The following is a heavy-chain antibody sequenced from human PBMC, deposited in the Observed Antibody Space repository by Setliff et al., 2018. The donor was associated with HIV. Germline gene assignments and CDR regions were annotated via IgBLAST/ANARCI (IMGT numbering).Heavy chain of an antibody. V-gene: IGHV3-7*03. CDR2: VKQDGSEK. CDR1: GFTFSDYT. D-gene: IGHD2-15*01. J-gene: IGHJ6*03. Sequence: PGGSLRLSCAASGFTFSDYTMNWVRQAPGKGLDWVANVKQDGSEKYYVDSVKGRFTISRDNAKNSVYLQMNSLRAEDTAVYYCARGGDDGGSSSFRYMDVWGKGTTVTVSS. CDR3: ARGGDDGGSSSFRYMDV.